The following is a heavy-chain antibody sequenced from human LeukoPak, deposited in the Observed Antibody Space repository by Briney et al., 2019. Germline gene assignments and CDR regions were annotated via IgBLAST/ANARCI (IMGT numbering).Heavy chain of an antibody. D-gene: IGHD3-22*01. J-gene: IGHJ4*02. Sequence: ASVKVSCKASGYTFTGYYMHWVRQAPGQGLEWMGWINPNSGGTNYAQKFQGRVTMTRDTSISTAYMELSRLRSDDTAVYYCARGGYDSSGYYPHFDYWGQGTLVTVSS. CDR1: GYTFTGYY. V-gene: IGHV1-2*02. CDR3: ARGGYDSSGYYPHFDY. CDR2: INPNSGGT.